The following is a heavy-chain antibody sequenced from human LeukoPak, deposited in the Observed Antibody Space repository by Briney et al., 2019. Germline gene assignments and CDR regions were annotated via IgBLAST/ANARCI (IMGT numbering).Heavy chain of an antibody. CDR3: ATVFDY. Sequence: PGGSLRLSCAASGLTFSNHWMHWVRQAPGKGLVWVSRIDGDGSGTSYADSVKGRFTISRDNAKNTSYLQMDSLRAEDSAVYYGATVFDYWGQGTLVTVSS. J-gene: IGHJ4*02. CDR2: IDGDGSGT. V-gene: IGHV3-74*01. CDR1: GLTFSNHW. D-gene: IGHD4-17*01.